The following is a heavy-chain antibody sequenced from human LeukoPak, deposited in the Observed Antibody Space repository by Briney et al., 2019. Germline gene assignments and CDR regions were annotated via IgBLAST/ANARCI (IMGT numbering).Heavy chain of an antibody. CDR1: GFTFSSYS. CDR2: ISSSSSYI. D-gene: IGHD3-10*01. CDR3: ARDGRGENWFDP. Sequence: GGSLRLSCAASGFTFSSYSMNWVRQAPGKGLEWVSSISSSSSYIYYADSVKGRFTISRDNSKNTLYLQMNSLRAEDTAVYYCARDGRGENWFDPWGQGTLVTVSS. J-gene: IGHJ5*02. V-gene: IGHV3-21*04.